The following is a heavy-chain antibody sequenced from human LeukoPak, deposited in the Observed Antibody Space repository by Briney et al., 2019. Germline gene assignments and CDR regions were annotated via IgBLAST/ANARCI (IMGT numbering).Heavy chain of an antibody. J-gene: IGHJ6*02. CDR3: AKVGPYSNAFYYYGMDV. CDR1: GFTFSSYA. D-gene: IGHD4-11*01. Sequence: PGGSLRLSCAASGFTFSSYAMSWVRQAPGKGLEWVSAISGSGGSTYYADSVKGRFTISRDNSKNTLYLQMNSLRAEDTAVYYCAKVGPYSNAFYYYGMDVWGQGTTVTVSS. V-gene: IGHV3-23*01. CDR2: ISGSGGST.